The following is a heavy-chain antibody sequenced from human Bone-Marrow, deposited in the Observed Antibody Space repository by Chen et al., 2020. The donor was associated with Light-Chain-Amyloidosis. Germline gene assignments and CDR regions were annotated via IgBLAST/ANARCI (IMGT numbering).Heavy chain of an antibody. CDR2: IYPDDSDA. V-gene: IGHV5-51*01. Sequence: EVQLEQSGPEVKKPGESLKISCKGSGYTFPNYWIGWVRQMPGKGLEWMGVIYPDDSDARYRPSFEGQVTISADKSITTAYLQWRSLKASDTAMYYCARRRDGFNFDYWGHGTLVTVSS. J-gene: IGHJ4*01. CDR3: ARRRDGFNFDY. CDR1: GYTFPNYW. D-gene: IGHD5-12*01.